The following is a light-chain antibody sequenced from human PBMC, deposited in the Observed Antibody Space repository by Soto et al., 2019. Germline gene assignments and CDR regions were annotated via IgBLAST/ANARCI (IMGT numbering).Light chain of an antibody. V-gene: IGLV2-18*02. J-gene: IGLJ1*01. Sequence: LTQPPSVSGSPGQSVTISCTGTSSDVGSYNRVSWYQQPPGTAPKVMTYEVSNRPSGVPDRFSGSKFGNTASLTISGLQPEDEADYYCYSSTISNTYVFGTGTKVTVL. CDR1: SSDVGSYNR. CDR3: YSSTISNTYV. CDR2: EVS.